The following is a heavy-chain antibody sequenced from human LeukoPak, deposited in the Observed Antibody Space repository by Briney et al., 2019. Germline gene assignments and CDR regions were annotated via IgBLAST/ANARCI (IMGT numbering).Heavy chain of an antibody. CDR1: GGTFSSYA. CDR3: ARNPDGYNYFRPEFDY. CDR2: IIPIFGTA. D-gene: IGHD5-24*01. V-gene: IGHV1-69*13. J-gene: IGHJ4*02. Sequence: SMKVSCKASGGTFSSYAISWVRQDPGQGLEWMGGIIPIFGTANYAQKFQGRVTITADESTSTAYMELSSLRSEDTAVYYCARNPDGYNYFRPEFDYWGQGTLVTVSS.